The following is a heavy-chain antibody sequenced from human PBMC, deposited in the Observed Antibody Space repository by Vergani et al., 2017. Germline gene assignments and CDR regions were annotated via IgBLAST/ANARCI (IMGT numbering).Heavy chain of an antibody. Sequence: QVQLVQSGAEVKKPGASVKVSCKASGYTFTKFGITWVRQAPGQGLQWMGWISAYNANTNFAQKLQGRVFMTTDTSTRTAYMELRSLRSDDTAVYYCARALLVAGTRYYDYWGQGTLVTVSS. J-gene: IGHJ4*02. D-gene: IGHD6-19*01. V-gene: IGHV1-18*01. CDR1: GYTFTKFG. CDR2: ISAYNANT. CDR3: ARALLVAGTRYYDY.